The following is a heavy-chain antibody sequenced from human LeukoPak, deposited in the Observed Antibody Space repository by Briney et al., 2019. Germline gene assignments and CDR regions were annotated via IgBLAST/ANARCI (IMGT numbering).Heavy chain of an antibody. Sequence: SVKVSCKASGGTFSSYAISWVRQAPGQGLEWMGRIIPILGIANYAQKFQGRVTITADKSTSTAYMELSSLRSEDTAVYYCARDRDLHLYCSGGSCYGGTDVWGQGTTVTVSS. D-gene: IGHD2-15*01. CDR3: ARDRDLHLYCSGGSCYGGTDV. CDR2: IIPILGIA. V-gene: IGHV1-69*04. CDR1: GGTFSSYA. J-gene: IGHJ6*02.